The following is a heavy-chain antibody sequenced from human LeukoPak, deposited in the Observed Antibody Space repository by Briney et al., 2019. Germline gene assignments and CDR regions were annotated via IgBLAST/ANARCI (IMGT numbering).Heavy chain of an antibody. CDR1: GFPFRGYW. CDR2: IKPDGGET. J-gene: IGHJ4*02. Sequence: GGSLRLSCVASGFPFRGYWMTWVRQSPGKGLDWVANIKPDGGETNYLDSVKGRFTISRDNARDSPFLEMNNLRVDDTAVYYCARDGGELWPLDEWGQGILVTVSS. CDR3: ARDGGELWPLDE. V-gene: IGHV3-7*01. D-gene: IGHD3-10*01.